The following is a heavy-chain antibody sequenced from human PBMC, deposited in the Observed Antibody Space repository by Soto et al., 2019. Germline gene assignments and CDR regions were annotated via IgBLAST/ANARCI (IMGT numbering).Heavy chain of an antibody. V-gene: IGHV3-7*05. CDR2: IKEDGSEK. Sequence: EVQLVESGGGLVQPGGSQRLSCAASGFSFSSVWMSWVRQAPGKGLEWVAAIKEDGSEKNYVDSVRGRCTISRDNAKNTLYLQMNSLRADDTAVYYCARDVIWGQGSLVTVSS. CDR1: GFSFSSVW. CDR3: ARDVI. J-gene: IGHJ4*02.